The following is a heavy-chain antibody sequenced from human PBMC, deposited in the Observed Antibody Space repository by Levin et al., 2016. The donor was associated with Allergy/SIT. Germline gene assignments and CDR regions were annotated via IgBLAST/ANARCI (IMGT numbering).Heavy chain of an antibody. Sequence: GGSLRLSCAASGFTLSNYAMNWVRQTPGKGLEWVSTIGTDGATYYTDSMKGRFTISRDISRNTLYLQMNSLRAEDTAVYYCAKDLLMAFSCDLWGQGTLVTVSS. V-gene: IGHV3-23*01. CDR1: GFTLSNYA. D-gene: IGHD5-24*01. CDR3: AKDLLMAFSCDL. J-gene: IGHJ4*02. CDR2: IGTDGAT.